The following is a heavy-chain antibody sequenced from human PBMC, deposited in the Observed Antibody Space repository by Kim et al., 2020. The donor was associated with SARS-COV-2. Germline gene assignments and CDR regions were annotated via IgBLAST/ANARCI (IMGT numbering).Heavy chain of an antibody. Sequence: ASVKVSCKASGYTFTSYAMHWVRQAPGQRLEWMGWINAGNVNTKYSQKFQGRVTITRDTSASTAYMELSSLRSEDTAVYYCARDSGSYRWFDTWGQGTLVTVSS. CDR2: INAGNVNT. D-gene: IGHD1-26*01. CDR1: GYTFTSYA. J-gene: IGHJ5*02. CDR3: ARDSGSYRWFDT. V-gene: IGHV1-3*01.